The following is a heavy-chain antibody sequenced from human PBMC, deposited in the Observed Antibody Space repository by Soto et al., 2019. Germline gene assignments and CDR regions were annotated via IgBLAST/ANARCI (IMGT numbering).Heavy chain of an antibody. D-gene: IGHD2-2*01. CDR1: GFTFSSYS. J-gene: IGHJ4*02. CDR3: ARDHQDIVVVPAATDY. Sequence: PGGSLRLSCAASGFTFSSYSMNWVRQAPGKGLEWVSSISSSSSYIYYADSVKGRFTISRDNAKNSLYLQMNSLRAEDTAVYYCARDHQDIVVVPAATDYWGQGTLVTSPQ. V-gene: IGHV3-21*01. CDR2: ISSSSSYI.